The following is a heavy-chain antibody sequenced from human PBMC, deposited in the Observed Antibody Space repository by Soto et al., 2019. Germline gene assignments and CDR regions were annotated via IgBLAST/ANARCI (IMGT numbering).Heavy chain of an antibody. V-gene: IGHV4-4*07. CDR1: GGSISSYY. J-gene: IGHJ6*02. CDR3: ARDQREIYDFWSGYSNYYYYGMDA. D-gene: IGHD3-3*01. CDR2: IYTSGST. Sequence: SETLSLTCTVSGGSISSYYWSWIRQPAGKGLEWIGRIYTSGSTNYNPSLKSRVTMSVDTSKNQFSLKLSSVTAADTAVYYCARDQREIYDFWSGYSNYYYYGMDAWGQGTTVTVSS.